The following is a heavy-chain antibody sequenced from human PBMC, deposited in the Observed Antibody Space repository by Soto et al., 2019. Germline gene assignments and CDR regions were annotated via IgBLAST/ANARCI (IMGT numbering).Heavy chain of an antibody. D-gene: IGHD2-2*01. Sequence: QVQLVQSGAEVKKPGSSVKVSCQASGDTFTSHAINWVRQAPGQGLEWMGGIIPIIARANYAQKFQARVTITADESTSTAYMELRSLRSEDTAVYYCAREVSAAKRSYYYYGLDVWGQGTTVTVSS. V-gene: IGHV1-69*01. CDR2: IIPIIARA. CDR1: GDTFTSHA. CDR3: AREVSAAKRSYYYYGLDV. J-gene: IGHJ6*02.